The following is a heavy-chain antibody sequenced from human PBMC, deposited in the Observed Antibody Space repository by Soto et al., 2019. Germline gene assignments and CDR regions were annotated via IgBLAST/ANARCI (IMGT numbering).Heavy chain of an antibody. Sequence: QVQLVQSGAEVKKPGASVKVSCKASGYTFTGYYMHWVRQAPGQGLEWMGWINPNSGGTNYAQKFQGWVTMTRDTSISTAYMELSRLRSDDTAVYYCARDYQPPMDMGVRPSNNWFDPWGQGTLVTVSS. CDR3: ARDYQPPMDMGVRPSNNWFDP. V-gene: IGHV1-2*04. D-gene: IGHD2-2*03. CDR1: GYTFTGYY. CDR2: INPNSGGT. J-gene: IGHJ5*02.